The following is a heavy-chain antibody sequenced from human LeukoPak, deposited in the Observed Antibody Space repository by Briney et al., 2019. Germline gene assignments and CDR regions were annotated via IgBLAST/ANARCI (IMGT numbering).Heavy chain of an antibody. J-gene: IGHJ4*02. CDR1: GFTFGDYA. CDR2: IASETYGGTA. V-gene: IGHV3-49*04. CDR3: TRDQTPYY. Sequence: GGSLRLSCTASGFTFGDYAMTWVRQAPGKGLEWVGFIASETYGGTAEHAASLKGRFTISRDDSKSIAYLQMNSLKTEDTAVYYCTRDQTPYYWGQGTLVTVSS.